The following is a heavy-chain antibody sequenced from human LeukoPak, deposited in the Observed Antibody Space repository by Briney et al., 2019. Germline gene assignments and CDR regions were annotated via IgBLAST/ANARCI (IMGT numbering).Heavy chain of an antibody. V-gene: IGHV4-59*01. J-gene: IGHJ4*02. D-gene: IGHD6-19*01. CDR1: GGSISSYY. CDR3: ARGVKQWLPFDY. Sequence: NPSETLSLTCTVSGGSISSYYWSWIRQPPGKGLEWIGYIYYSGSTNYNPSLKSRVTISVDTSKNQFSLKLSSVTAADTAVYYCARGVKQWLPFDYWGQGTLVTVSS. CDR2: IYYSGST.